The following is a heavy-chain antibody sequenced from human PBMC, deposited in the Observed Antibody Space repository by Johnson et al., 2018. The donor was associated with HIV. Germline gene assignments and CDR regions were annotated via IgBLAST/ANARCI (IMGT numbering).Heavy chain of an antibody. CDR2: INWNGGST. V-gene: IGHV3-20*04. Sequence: MLLVESGGGLVQPGGSLRLSCAASGFTVSSNYMSWVRQAPGKGLEWVSGINWNGGSTGYADSVKGRFTISRDNAKNSLYLQMNSLRAEDTALYYCARWIRYCGGDCYDVFDIWGQGTKVTVSS. J-gene: IGHJ3*02. CDR3: ARWIRYCGGDCYDVFDI. D-gene: IGHD2-21*02. CDR1: GFTVSSNY.